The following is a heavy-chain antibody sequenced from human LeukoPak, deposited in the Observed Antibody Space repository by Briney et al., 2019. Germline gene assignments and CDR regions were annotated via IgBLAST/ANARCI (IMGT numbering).Heavy chain of an antibody. CDR2: IRYDGSDK. D-gene: IGHD6-19*01. J-gene: IGHJ4*02. Sequence: PGGSLRLSCAASGFICSKYGMHWVRQAPGKGLEWVAFIRYDGSDKYYADSVKGRFTISRDNSKKTVYLHMNSLRTEDTAVYYCAKAGSSGWYLYFDYWGQGTLVTVSS. V-gene: IGHV3-30*02. CDR3: AKAGSSGWYLYFDY. CDR1: GFICSKYG.